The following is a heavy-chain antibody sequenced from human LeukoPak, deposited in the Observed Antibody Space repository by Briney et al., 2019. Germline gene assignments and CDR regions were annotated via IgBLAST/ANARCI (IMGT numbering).Heavy chain of an antibody. CDR3: AKDGYYYDSSGAFDI. CDR1: GFTFSDYY. Sequence: GALRLSCAASGFTFSDYYMSWIRQAPGKGLEWVSAISGSGGSTYYADSVKGRFTISRDNSKNTLYLQMNSLRAEDTAVYYCAKDGYYYDSSGAFDIWGQGTMVTVS. J-gene: IGHJ3*02. CDR2: ISGSGGST. V-gene: IGHV3-23*01. D-gene: IGHD3-22*01.